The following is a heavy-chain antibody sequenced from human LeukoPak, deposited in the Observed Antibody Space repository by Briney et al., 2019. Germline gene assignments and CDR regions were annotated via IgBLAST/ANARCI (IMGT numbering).Heavy chain of an antibody. Sequence: GGSLRLSCAASGFTFSTYGMHWVRQAPGKGLEWVAFIRYDGGIKHYTDAVKGRFTISRDNSKNTLYLQMNSLRAEDTAVYYCARASNVYYFDYWGQGTLVTVSS. CDR2: IRYDGGIK. J-gene: IGHJ4*02. CDR3: ARASNVYYFDY. V-gene: IGHV3-30*02. D-gene: IGHD4/OR15-4a*01. CDR1: GFTFSTYG.